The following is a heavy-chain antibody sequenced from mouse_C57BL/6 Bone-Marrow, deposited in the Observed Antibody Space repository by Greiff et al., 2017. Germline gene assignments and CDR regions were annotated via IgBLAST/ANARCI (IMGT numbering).Heavy chain of an antibody. J-gene: IGHJ2*01. D-gene: IGHD2-4*01. CDR1: FFPLPSSS. CDR2: LAPADGDT. CDR3: ARYYDYDVY. V-gene: IGHV14-2*01. Sequence: SFPFSFPSSFFPLPSSSLPLLQPSTAPGLEWIGRLAPADGDTNSAPKFPGKATITADTSSNTAYLQLSSLTSEDTAVYYCARYYDYDVYWGQGTTLTVSS.